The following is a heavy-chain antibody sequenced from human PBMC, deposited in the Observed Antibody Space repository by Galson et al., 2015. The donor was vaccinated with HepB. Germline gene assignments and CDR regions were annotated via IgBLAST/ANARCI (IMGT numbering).Heavy chain of an antibody. CDR2: IYYSGST. D-gene: IGHD4-11*01. V-gene: IGHV4-59*01. CDR3: ARGRYDYSILYYYGMDV. J-gene: IGHJ6*02. CDR1: GGSISSYY. Sequence: SETLSLTCTVSGGSISSYYWSWIRQPPGKGLEWIGYIYYSGSTNYNPSLKSRVTISVDTSKNQFSLKLSSVTAADTAVYYCARGRYDYSILYYYGMDVWGQGTTVTVSS.